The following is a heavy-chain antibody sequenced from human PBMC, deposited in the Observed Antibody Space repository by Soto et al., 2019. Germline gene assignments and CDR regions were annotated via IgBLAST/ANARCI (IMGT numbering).Heavy chain of an antibody. Sequence: QVQLVQSGAEVKKPGASVNVSCKTSAYTFTTYYMHWVRQAPGQGLEWMGLINPSGGSTSYAQKFQGRISMTTDTSTRTVYMELSGLRSEDTAVYFCAKPSSNRRYYLDYWGQGTLVTVSS. V-gene: IGHV1-46*03. D-gene: IGHD6-13*01. CDR2: INPSGGST. J-gene: IGHJ4*02. CDR1: AYTFTTYY. CDR3: AKPSSNRRYYLDY.